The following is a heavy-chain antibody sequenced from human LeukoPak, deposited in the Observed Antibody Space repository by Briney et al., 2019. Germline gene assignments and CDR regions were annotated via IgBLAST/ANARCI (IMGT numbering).Heavy chain of an antibody. CDR2: ISYDGSKK. CDR1: GFTFWSYG. J-gene: IGHJ4*02. V-gene: IGHV3-30*18. CDR3: AKWGLGYCSSTSCSELDY. Sequence: GGSLRLSCAASGFTFWSYGMHWVRQAPGKGREGVAVISYDGSKKYYAHSVKGRFTISRDNSKNTLYLQMNSLRAEDTAVYYCAKWGLGYCSSTSCSELDYWGQGTLVTVSS. D-gene: IGHD2-2*01.